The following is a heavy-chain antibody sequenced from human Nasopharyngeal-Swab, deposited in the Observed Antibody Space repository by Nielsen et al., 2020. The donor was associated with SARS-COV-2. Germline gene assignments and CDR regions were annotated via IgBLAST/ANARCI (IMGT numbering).Heavy chain of an antibody. J-gene: IGHJ5*02. V-gene: IGHV5-10-1*01. Sequence: GASLPISCKGSGYSFSSYWVSWVRLMPGKGLEWLWRIDPRDSYTNYSPSFQDHVTITADNAISTAYLQRSSLKASDTAMYYCARLERFLEWSNWFDPWGQGTLVTVSS. CDR1: GYSFSSYW. D-gene: IGHD3-3*01. CDR3: ARLERFLEWSNWFDP. CDR2: IDPRDSYT.